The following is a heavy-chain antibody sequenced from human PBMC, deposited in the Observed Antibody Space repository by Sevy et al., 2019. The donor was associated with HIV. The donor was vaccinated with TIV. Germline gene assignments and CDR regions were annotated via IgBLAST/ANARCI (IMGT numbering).Heavy chain of an antibody. J-gene: IGHJ4*02. D-gene: IGHD1-26*01. CDR3: ARERIVGATWGGFDY. CDR1: GFTFTNYN. CDR2: IYSGGST. V-gene: IGHV3-53*01. Sequence: GSLRLSCVASGFTFTNYNMNWVRQAPGKGLEWVSVIYSGGSTYYADSVKGRFTISRDNSKNTLYLQMNSLRAEDTAVYYCARERIVGATWGGFDYWGQGTLVTVSS.